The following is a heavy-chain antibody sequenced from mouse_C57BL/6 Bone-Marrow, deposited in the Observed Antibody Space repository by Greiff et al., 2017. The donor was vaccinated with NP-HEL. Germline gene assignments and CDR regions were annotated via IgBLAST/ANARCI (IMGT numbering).Heavy chain of an antibody. CDR1: GFTFSDYY. Sequence: EVMLVESEGGLVQPGSSMKLSCTTSGFTFSDYYMAWVRQVPEKGLDWVANINYDGSSTYYLDSLKSRFIISRDNAKNILYLQMSRLKSEDTATYYCAREGGLRRRTCAVDYGGRGTSVTVSA. CDR3: AREGGLRRRTCAVDY. CDR2: INYDGSST. V-gene: IGHV5-16*01. D-gene: IGHD2-4*01. J-gene: IGHJ4*01.